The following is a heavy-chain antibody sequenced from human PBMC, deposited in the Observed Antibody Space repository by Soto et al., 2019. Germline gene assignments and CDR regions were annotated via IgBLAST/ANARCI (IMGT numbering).Heavy chain of an antibody. V-gene: IGHV3-7*03. CDR1: VFNFSDCW. CDR3: VKDGGYCSSATCYSPRNQYFDS. J-gene: IGHJ4*02. CDR2: IKFDGSEK. D-gene: IGHD2-2*01. Sequence: VSLRLSLLASVFNFSDCWMSWVRQAPGKGPEWVANIKFDGSEKQYVDSVRGRFSISRDNFRNSLFLQMNSLRAGDTAIYYCVKDGGYCSSATCYSPRNQYFDSWGQGTLVTVSS.